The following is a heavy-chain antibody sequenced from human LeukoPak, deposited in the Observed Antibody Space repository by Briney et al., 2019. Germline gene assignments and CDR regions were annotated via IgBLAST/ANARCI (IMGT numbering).Heavy chain of an antibody. CDR2: IYWNDDK. CDR1: GFSLSTNAGG. Sequence: SGPTLVNPTQTLTLTCTFSGFSLSTNAGGVGWIRQPPGKALEWLALIYWNDDKRYSPSLKSRLTITRDTSKKNQVVLTMTNIDPVDTATYYCAHTREIDFRFSYWFDPWGQGTLVTVSS. J-gene: IGHJ5*02. V-gene: IGHV2-5*01. D-gene: IGHD3/OR15-3a*01. CDR3: AHTREIDFRFSYWFDP.